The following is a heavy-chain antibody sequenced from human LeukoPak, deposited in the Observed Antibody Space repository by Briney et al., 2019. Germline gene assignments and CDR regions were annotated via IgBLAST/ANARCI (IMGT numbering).Heavy chain of an antibody. CDR1: GYTFTSYD. J-gene: IGHJ5*02. D-gene: IGHD3-3*01. V-gene: IGHV1-8*01. CDR3: ARGRAGYDFWSGYQGHNWFDP. Sequence: GASVKVSCKASGYTFTSYDINWVRQATGQGLEWMGWMNPNSGNTGYAQKFQGRVTMTRNTSISTAYMELSSLRSEDTAVYYCARGRAGYDFWSGYQGHNWFDPWGQGTLVTVSS. CDR2: MNPNSGNT.